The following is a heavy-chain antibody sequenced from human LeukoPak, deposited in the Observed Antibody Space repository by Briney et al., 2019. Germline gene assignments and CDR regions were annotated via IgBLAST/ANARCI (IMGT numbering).Heavy chain of an antibody. V-gene: IGHV3-23*01. CDR1: GFTFSSYA. D-gene: IGHD2-15*01. J-gene: IGHJ5*02. Sequence: GGSLRLSCAASGFTFSSYAMSWVRQPPGKGLEWVSVISGSGGSTYYADSVRGRFTISRDISKNTLYLQMNSLRVEDTAVYYCAKSKEDCCGSFDPWGQGTLVTVSS. CDR3: AKSKEDCCGSFDP. CDR2: ISGSGGST.